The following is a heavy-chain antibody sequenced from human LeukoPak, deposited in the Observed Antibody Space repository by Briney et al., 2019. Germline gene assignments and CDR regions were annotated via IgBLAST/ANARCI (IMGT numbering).Heavy chain of an antibody. CDR3: ARVSYSSGWSTTYYYYGMDV. CDR2: ISYDGSNK. CDR1: GFSVSSSH. J-gene: IGHJ6*02. V-gene: IGHV3-30-3*01. Sequence: PGGSLRLSCAASGFSVSSSHMSWVRQAPGKGLEWVAVISYDGSNKYYADSVKGRFTISRDNSKNALYLQMNSLRAEDTAVYYCARVSYSSGWSTTYYYYGMDVWGQGATVTVSS. D-gene: IGHD6-19*01.